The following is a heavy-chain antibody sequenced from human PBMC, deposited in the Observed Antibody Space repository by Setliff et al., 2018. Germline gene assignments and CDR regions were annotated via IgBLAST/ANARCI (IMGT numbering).Heavy chain of an antibody. V-gene: IGHV1-2*02. Sequence: GASVKVSCKASGYTFTSYYMHWVRQAPGQGLEWMTMIIPSTGNTNYAQKFQGRVTMTRDTSISTAYMELRRLKSDDTAVYYCARGEHIVSGDFYHYIDVWGKGTTVTVSS. CDR1: GYTFTSYY. CDR3: ARGEHIVSGDFYHYIDV. D-gene: IGHD2-15*01. J-gene: IGHJ6*03. CDR2: IIPSTGNT.